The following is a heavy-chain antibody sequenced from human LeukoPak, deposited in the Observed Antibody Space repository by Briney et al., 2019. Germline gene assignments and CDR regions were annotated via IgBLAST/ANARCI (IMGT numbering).Heavy chain of an antibody. CDR3: TRSSGWYNYFDY. J-gene: IGHJ4*02. V-gene: IGHV3-9*03. CDR1: GFTFDNYA. Sequence: GRSLRLSCAASGFTFDNYAMHWVRQAPGKGLEWVSGITWNSGSMAYADSVRGRFTISRDNAKKLLYLQMNSLNAEDVALYYWTRSSGWYNYFDYWGQGTLVTVSS. CDR2: ITWNSGSM. D-gene: IGHD6-19*01.